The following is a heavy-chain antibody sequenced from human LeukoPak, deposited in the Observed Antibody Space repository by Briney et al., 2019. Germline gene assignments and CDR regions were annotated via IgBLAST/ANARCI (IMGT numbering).Heavy chain of an antibody. D-gene: IGHD3-3*01. CDR3: ARDWGNYDFWSGYYETDYFDY. V-gene: IGHV4-38-2*02. CDR1: GYSISSGYY. Sequence: SETLSLTCTVSGYSISSGYYWGWIRQPPGKGLEWIGSIYHSGSTYYNPSLKSRVTISVDTSKNQFSLKLSSVTAADTAVYYCARDWGNYDFWSGYYETDYFDYWGQGTLVTVSS. J-gene: IGHJ4*02. CDR2: IYHSGST.